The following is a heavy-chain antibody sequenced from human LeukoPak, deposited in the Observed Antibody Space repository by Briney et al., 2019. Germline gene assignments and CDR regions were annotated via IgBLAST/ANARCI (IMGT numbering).Heavy chain of an antibody. CDR1: GGSICNYY. D-gene: IGHD3-10*01. V-gene: IGHV4-59*08. CDR3: ARPRVAGRTGWHFDV. Sequence: SETLSLTRTVSGGSICNYYWSWVRQPPRKGLEWIGYIYYIGNTDYNPSLKSRVSISVDTSKNQFSLNLKSVTATDTAPYYCARPRVAGRTGWHFDVWGRGTLVTVSS. J-gene: IGHJ2*01. CDR2: IYYIGNT.